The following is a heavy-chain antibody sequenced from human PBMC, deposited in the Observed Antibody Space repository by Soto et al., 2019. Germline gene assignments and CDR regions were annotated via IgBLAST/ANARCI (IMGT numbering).Heavy chain of an antibody. CDR1: GFTFSRYA. CDR3: ASSSGDLDVYGMDI. Sequence: EAQLLESGGGLVQPGGSLRLSCAASGFTFSRYAMSWVRQAPGKGLEWVSTVTGGGHTTYNADSVNGRFTISRDNSKNMLYLQMNNLRAEDTAIYYCASSSGDLDVYGMDIWGPGTTVTVYS. J-gene: IGHJ6*02. D-gene: IGHD3-10*01. CDR2: VTGGGHTT. V-gene: IGHV3-23*01.